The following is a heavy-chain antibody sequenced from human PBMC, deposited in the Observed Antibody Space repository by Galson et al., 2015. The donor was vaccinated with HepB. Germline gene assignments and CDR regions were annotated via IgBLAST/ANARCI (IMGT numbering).Heavy chain of an antibody. V-gene: IGHV3-30*18. J-gene: IGHJ6*02. CDR2: MSYDGSNK. Sequence: SLRLSCAASGFTFSSYGMHWVRQAPGKGLEWVAVMSYDGSNKYYADSVKGRFTISRDNSKNTLYLQMNSLRAEDTAVYYCAKDYHYDFWSGYFHYYGMDVWGQGTMVTVSS. CDR1: GFTFSSYG. CDR3: AKDYHYDFWSGYFHYYGMDV. D-gene: IGHD3-3*01.